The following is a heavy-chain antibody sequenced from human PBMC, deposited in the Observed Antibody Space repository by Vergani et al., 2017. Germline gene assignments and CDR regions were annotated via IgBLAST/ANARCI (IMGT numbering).Heavy chain of an antibody. Sequence: EVQLLESGGGLVQPGGSLRLSCAASGFTFSTSAMNWVRQAPGKGLEWVSSISVSGGNAYYADSVKGRFTISRDNSRDTLYLQMNSLRAEDTAVYYCAKQGCTSATCYTNFWGQGTLVTVSS. CDR1: GFTFSTSA. V-gene: IGHV3-23*01. J-gene: IGHJ4*02. CDR3: AKQGCTSATCYTNF. CDR2: ISVSGGNA. D-gene: IGHD2-2*02.